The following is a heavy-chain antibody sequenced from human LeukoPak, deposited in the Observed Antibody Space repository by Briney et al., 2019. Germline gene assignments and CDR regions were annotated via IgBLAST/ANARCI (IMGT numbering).Heavy chain of an antibody. J-gene: IGHJ3*02. CDR2: INPNSGGT. Sequence: ASVTVSCKASGYTFTGYYMHWVRQAPGQGLEWMGWINPNSGGTNYAQKFQGRVTMTRDTSISTAYMELSRLRSDDTAVYYCASGYYGSGSYFAGNAFDIWGQGTMVTVSS. CDR1: GYTFTGYY. D-gene: IGHD3-10*01. V-gene: IGHV1-2*02. CDR3: ASGYYGSGSYFAGNAFDI.